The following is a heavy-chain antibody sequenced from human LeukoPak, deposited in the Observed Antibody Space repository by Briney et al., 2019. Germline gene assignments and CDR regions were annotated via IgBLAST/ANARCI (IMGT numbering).Heavy chain of an antibody. CDR1: GLSINGYY. J-gene: IGHJ4*02. Sequence: KPSQTLSLTCTLAGLSINGYYCSWVRQPPGMWPGWLGYIYFSGSTNYNPSLKSRVTISLDASKNQLSLRLSSVTAADSAVYYCASSKAVAGTPFDSWGQGTLVTVSS. V-gene: IGHV4-59*01. CDR3: ASSKAVAGTPFDS. CDR2: IYFSGST. D-gene: IGHD6-19*01.